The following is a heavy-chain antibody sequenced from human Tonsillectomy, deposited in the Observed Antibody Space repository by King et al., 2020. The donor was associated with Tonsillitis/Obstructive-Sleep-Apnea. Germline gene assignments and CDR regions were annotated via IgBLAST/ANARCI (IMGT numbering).Heavy chain of an antibody. V-gene: IGHV3-23*04. D-gene: IGHD6-13*01. Sequence: VQLVESGGDLVQPGGSLRLSCGASGFTFNTYAMSWVRQAPGKGLEWVASIIYDGATSYHADSVKVRFTISRDNSKNTLYLQMNSMRAEDTALYYCATITAASATGYWGQGTLVTVSS. J-gene: IGHJ4*02. CDR1: GFTFNTYA. CDR2: IIYDGATS. CDR3: ATITAASATGY.